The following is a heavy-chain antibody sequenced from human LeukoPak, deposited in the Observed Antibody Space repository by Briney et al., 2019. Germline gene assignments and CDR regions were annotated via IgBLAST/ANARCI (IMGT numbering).Heavy chain of an antibody. J-gene: IGHJ4*02. CDR2: ISSNGGTT. CDR1: GFTFSNYG. V-gene: IGHV3-64*01. CDR3: ATGYDSSGYYQY. D-gene: IGHD3-22*01. Sequence: GGSLRLSCAASGFTFSNYGLHWVRQAPGKGLEYVSAISSNGGTTYYANSVKGRFTISRDNSKNTLYLQIGSLRAEDVAVYYCATGYDSSGYYQYWGQGTLVTVSS.